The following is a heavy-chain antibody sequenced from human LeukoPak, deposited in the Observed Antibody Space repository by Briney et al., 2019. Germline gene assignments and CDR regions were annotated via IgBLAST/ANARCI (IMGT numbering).Heavy chain of an antibody. Sequence: GGSVRLSCAASGFTFTGYWMNWVRQAPGKGLEWVAVIWYDGSNPGYADSVKGRFSIPRDNSKNTLYLQMNSLRAEDTAVYYCARQSSSGWCFDYWGQDPLDPVSS. D-gene: IGHD6-19*01. CDR1: GFTFTGYW. CDR2: IWYDGSNP. J-gene: IGHJ4*02. CDR3: ARQSSSGWCFDY. V-gene: IGHV3-33*08.